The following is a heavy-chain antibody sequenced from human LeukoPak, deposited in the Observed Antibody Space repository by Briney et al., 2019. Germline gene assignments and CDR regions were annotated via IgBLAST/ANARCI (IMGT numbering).Heavy chain of an antibody. V-gene: IGHV3-49*04. CDR1: GFTFNSYW. J-gene: IGHJ4*02. D-gene: IGHD3-3*01. Sequence: KTGGSLRLSCAASGFTFNSYWMSWVRQAPGKGLEWVGFVRTKADGGTTEYAASVTGRFTISRDDSKFIAHLQMDTLQIEDTAVYYCTRGFAADWGQGALVTVSS. CDR2: VRTKADGGTT. CDR3: TRGFAAD.